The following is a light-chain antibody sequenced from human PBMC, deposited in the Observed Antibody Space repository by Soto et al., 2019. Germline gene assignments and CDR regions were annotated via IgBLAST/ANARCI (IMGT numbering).Light chain of an antibody. CDR3: QHYNSYPWT. CDR2: DAS. Sequence: DIQMTPSPSTLSASVGDRVTITCRASQSISSWLAWYQQKPGKAPKLLIFDASSLESGTPSRFSGSGSGTEFTLTISSLQPGDFATYYCQHYNSYPWTFGQGTKVDIK. V-gene: IGKV1-5*01. J-gene: IGKJ1*01. CDR1: QSISSW.